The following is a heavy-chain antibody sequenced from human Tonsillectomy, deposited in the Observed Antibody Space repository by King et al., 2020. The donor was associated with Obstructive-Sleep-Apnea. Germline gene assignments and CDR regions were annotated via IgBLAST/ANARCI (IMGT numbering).Heavy chain of an antibody. Sequence: QLVQSGGGLVKPGGSLRLSCAASGFIFISYSMNWVRQAPGKGLEWVSSISSSSSYIYYADSVKGRFTISRDNAKNSLYLQMNSLRAEDTAVYYCARVPPYYDSSGYYYDYYGMDVWGQGTTVTVSS. CDR1: GFIFISYS. J-gene: IGHJ6*02. CDR3: ARVPPYYDSSGYYYDYYGMDV. CDR2: ISSSSSYI. D-gene: IGHD3-22*01. V-gene: IGHV3-21*01.